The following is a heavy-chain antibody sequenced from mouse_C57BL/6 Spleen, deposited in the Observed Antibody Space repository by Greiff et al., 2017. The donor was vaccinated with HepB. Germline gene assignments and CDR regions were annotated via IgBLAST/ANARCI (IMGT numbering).Heavy chain of an antibody. CDR2: ISSGSSTI. CDR3: ARGYSMDY. CDR1: GFIFSDYG. J-gene: IGHJ4*01. V-gene: IGHV5-17*01. Sequence: DVKLVESGGGLVKPGGSLKLSCAASGFIFSDYGMHWVRQAPEKGLEWVAYISSGSSTIYYADTVKGRFTISRDNAKNTLFLQMTSLRSEDTAMYYCARGYSMDYWGQGTSVTVSS.